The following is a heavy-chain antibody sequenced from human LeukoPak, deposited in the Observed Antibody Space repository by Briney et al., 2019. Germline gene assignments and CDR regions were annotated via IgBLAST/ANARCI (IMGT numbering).Heavy chain of an antibody. D-gene: IGHD6-13*01. J-gene: IGHJ4*02. CDR3: AKGDYSRWYYFDN. Sequence: PGGSLRLSCAASGFTFDDYAMHWVRQAPGKGLEWVSSISWNSGYIGYADSVKGRFTISRDNARNSLYLRMTSLRTEDMALYYCAKGDYSRWYYFDNWGQGTLVTVSS. V-gene: IGHV3-9*03. CDR2: ISWNSGYI. CDR1: GFTFDDYA.